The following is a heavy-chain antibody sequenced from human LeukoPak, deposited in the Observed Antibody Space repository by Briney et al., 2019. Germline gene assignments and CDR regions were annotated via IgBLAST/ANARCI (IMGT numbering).Heavy chain of an antibody. D-gene: IGHD3-22*01. CDR2: VNTNTGNP. CDR3: VTNFDSSGYFGY. Sequence: ASVKVSCRASGYTFTRNTINWVRQAPGQGLEWMGWVNTNTGNPTYAQGFTGRFVFSSDTSVSTAYLQIGSLKAEDTAVYYCVTNFDSSGYFGYWGQGTLVTVSS. CDR1: GYTFTRNT. J-gene: IGHJ4*02. V-gene: IGHV7-4-1*01.